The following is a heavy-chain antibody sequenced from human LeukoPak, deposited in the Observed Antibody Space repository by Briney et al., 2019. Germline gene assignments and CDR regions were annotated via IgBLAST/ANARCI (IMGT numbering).Heavy chain of an antibody. D-gene: IGHD2-15*01. CDR2: ISAYNGNT. J-gene: IGHJ6*02. Sequence: ASVKVSCKASGYTFTSYGISWVRQAPGQGLKWMGCISAYNGNTNYAQKFQGRVTMTTDTSTSTAYMELRSLRSDDTAVYYCAREIHTPGCSGGSCYPYYYYYYGMDVWGQGTTVTVSS. V-gene: IGHV1-18*01. CDR1: GYTFTSYG. CDR3: AREIHTPGCSGGSCYPYYYYYYGMDV.